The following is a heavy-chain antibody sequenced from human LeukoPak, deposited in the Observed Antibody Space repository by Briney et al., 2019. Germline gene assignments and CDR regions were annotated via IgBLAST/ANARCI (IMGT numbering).Heavy chain of an antibody. CDR3: ARGNYPEEQQLVYFDY. CDR1: GYTFTSYG. D-gene: IGHD6-13*01. CDR2: ISAYNGNT. Sequence: GASVKVSCKASGYTFTSYGISWVRQAPGQGLEWMGWISAYNGNTNYAQKLQGRVTMTTDTSTSTAYMELRSLRSDDTAVYYCARGNYPEEQQLVYFDYWGQGTLVTVSS. J-gene: IGHJ4*02. V-gene: IGHV1-18*01.